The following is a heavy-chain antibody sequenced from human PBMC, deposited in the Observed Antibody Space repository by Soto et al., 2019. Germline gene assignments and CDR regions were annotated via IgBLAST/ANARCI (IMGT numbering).Heavy chain of an antibody. CDR1: GYDFSRHL. V-gene: IGHV5-51*01. D-gene: IGHD1-26*01. CDR3: ERRKTGRYFDD. J-gene: IGHJ4*02. CDR2: VYPGDSET. Sequence: XESLKISQKGSGYDFSRHLLAWVRQKPGKGLEWMGIVYPGDSETRYSPSFQGQVTISADKSISTAYLQWSSLKASDTAMYYCERRKTGRYFDDWGQGTLVTVSS.